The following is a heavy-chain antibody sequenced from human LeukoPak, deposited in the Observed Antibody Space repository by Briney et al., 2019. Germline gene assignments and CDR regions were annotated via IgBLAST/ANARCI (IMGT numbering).Heavy chain of an antibody. CDR3: ASPQGYSYGYGY. V-gene: IGHV4-39*07. Sequence: SETLSLTCTVSGGSISSSSYYWGWIRQPPGKGLEWIGSIYYSGSAYYNPSLKSRVTISVDTSKNQFSLKLSSVTAADTAVYYCASPQGYSYGYGYWGQGTLVTVSS. J-gene: IGHJ4*02. D-gene: IGHD5-18*01. CDR2: IYYSGSA. CDR1: GGSISSSSYY.